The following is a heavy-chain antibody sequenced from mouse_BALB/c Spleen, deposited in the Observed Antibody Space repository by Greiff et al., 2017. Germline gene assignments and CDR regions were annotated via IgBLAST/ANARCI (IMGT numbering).Heavy chain of an antibody. CDR1: GYSITSDYA. Sequence: VQLQQSGPGLVKPSQSLSLSCTVTGYSITSDYAWNWIRQFPGNKLEWMGYISYSGSTSYNPSLKSRISITRDTSKNQFFLQLNSVTTEDTATYYCARNYRYDGGAMDYWGQGTSVTVSS. J-gene: IGHJ4*01. CDR2: ISYSGST. D-gene: IGHD2-14*01. V-gene: IGHV3-2*02. CDR3: ARNYRYDGGAMDY.